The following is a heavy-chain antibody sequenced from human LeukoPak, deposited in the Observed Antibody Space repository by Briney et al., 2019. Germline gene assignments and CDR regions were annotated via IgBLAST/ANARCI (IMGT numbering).Heavy chain of an antibody. CDR1: GFTFGDYA. V-gene: IGHV3-49*03. D-gene: IGHD6-19*01. CDR3: TRGYSSGWYRVGPFDY. J-gene: IGHJ4*02. CDR2: IRSKAYGGTT. Sequence: GGSLRLSCTASGFTFGDYAMSWFRQAPGKGLEWVGFIRSKAYGGTTEYAASVKGRFTISRDDSKSIAYLQMNSLKTEDTAVYYCTRGYSSGWYRVGPFDYWGQGTLVTVSS.